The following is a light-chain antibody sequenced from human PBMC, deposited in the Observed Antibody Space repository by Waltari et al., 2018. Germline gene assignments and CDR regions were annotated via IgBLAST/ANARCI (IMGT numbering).Light chain of an antibody. CDR3: QQSYNTPRT. CDR1: QSISTH. CDR2: AAS. J-gene: IGKJ4*01. Sequence: DIQMTQSPSSLSASVGDRVSITCRASQSISTHLNWYQQKPGKAPKLLIYAASNLQSGVPSRFSGRGSETDFTLTISSLQPEDFAVYYCQQSYNTPRTFGGGTKLEIK. V-gene: IGKV1-39*01.